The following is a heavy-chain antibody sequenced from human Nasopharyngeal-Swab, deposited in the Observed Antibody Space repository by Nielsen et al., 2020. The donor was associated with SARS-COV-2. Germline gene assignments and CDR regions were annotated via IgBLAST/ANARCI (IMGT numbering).Heavy chain of an antibody. D-gene: IGHD4-17*01. CDR3: VRGESGDYLGLPFDS. V-gene: IGHV4-39*07. CDR2: VFYTGT. Sequence: SETLSLTCSVSGASISNRTYYWGWIRQSPEKGLQWIGTVFYTGTYYNPSPQSRVTISVDTSKNQFSLKLTSVTAADTAVSYCVRGESGDYLGLPFDSWGPGTLVTVSS. CDR1: GASISNRTYY. J-gene: IGHJ4*02.